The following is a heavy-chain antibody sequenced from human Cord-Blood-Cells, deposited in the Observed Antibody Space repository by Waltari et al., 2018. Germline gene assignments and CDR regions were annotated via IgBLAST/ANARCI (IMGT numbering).Heavy chain of an antibody. Sequence: QVQLQQWGAGLLQPSETLSLPCAGYGGSFSGYSWSWIRQPPGKGLEWIGEIKHSGSTNYNPSLKSRVTISVDTSKNQFSLKLSSVTAADTAVYYCAREGGMDVWGQGTTVTVSS. CDR1: GGSFSGYS. CDR3: AREGGMDV. V-gene: IGHV4-34*01. CDR2: IKHSGST. J-gene: IGHJ6*02.